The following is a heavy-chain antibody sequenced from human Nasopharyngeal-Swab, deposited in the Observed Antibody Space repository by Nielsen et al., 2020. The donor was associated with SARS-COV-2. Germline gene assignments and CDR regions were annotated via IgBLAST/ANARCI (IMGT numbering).Heavy chain of an antibody. CDR3: AKWRGVQSEFDC. D-gene: IGHD5-24*01. Sequence: GESLKISCAASGFTFSSYSMSWVRQAPGKGLEFVSGIGPTGGNLEYADSVKGRFTVSSDNSKTTLGLQMTSLSLEDTAVYYCAKWRGVQSEFDCWGQGTLVTVSS. J-gene: IGHJ4*02. CDR2: IGPTGGNL. V-gene: IGHV3-23*01. CDR1: GFTFSSYS.